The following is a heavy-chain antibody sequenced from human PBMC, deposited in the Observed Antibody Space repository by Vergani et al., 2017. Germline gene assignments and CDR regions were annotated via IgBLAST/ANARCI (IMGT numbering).Heavy chain of an antibody. Sequence: QVQLQESGPGLVKPSQTLSLTCTVSGGSISSGSYYWSWIRQPAGKGLEWIGRIYYSGSTYYNPSLKSRVTISVDTSKNQFSLKLSSVTAADTAVYYCAREGIAAAGRYDYWGQGTLVTVSS. CDR2: IYYSGST. V-gene: IGHV4-61*02. J-gene: IGHJ4*02. D-gene: IGHD6-13*01. CDR1: GGSISSGSYY. CDR3: AREGIAAAGRYDY.